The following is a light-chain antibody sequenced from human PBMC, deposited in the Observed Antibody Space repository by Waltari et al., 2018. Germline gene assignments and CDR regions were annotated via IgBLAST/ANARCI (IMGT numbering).Light chain of an antibody. J-gene: IGKJ3*01. Sequence: IQLTKSPSSLPASVGHRIPIPCRASQDIASALAWYVQKPGKAPQLLIYDASTLESGVPSRFSGSGSGTDFTLSISGLQPEDFATYYCQQFINYPLTFGPGTTVDIK. CDR2: DAS. V-gene: IGKV1D-13*01. CDR1: QDIASA. CDR3: QQFINYPLT.